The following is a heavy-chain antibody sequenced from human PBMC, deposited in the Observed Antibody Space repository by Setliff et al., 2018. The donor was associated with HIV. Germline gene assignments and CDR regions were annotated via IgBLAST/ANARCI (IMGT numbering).Heavy chain of an antibody. J-gene: IGHJ3*02. Sequence: SETLSLTCTVSVGSLRSGSHSWHWIRQPAGKGLEWIGHIYTTWRTNYNPSLKNRVTISTDTSNTQFSLRLTSMTAADTAVYYCAKTPVGATGLYAFDIWGQGTMVTVSS. V-gene: IGHV4-61*09. CDR2: IYTTWRT. D-gene: IGHD1-26*01. CDR3: AKTPVGATGLYAFDI. CDR1: VGSLRSGSHS.